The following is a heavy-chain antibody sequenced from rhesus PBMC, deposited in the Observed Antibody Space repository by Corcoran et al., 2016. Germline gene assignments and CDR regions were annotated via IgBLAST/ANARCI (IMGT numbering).Heavy chain of an antibody. CDR1: GDSISSNY. Sequence: QPQLQESGPGLVKPSETLSLTCAVSGDSISSNYWSWIRQPPGKGLEWIGRISGSGGSHDYNTTHKSRVTISTYPSKNQYSRKLSSVTAADTAVYYCAKSPEFTFPGYWGQGVLVTVSS. V-gene: IGHV4-173*01. CDR3: AKSPEFTFPGY. J-gene: IGHJ4*01. D-gene: IGHD2-27*01. CDR2: ISGSGGSH.